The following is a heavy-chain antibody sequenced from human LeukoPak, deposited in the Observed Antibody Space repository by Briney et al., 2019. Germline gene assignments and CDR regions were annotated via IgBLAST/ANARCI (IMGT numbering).Heavy chain of an antibody. Sequence: SETLSLTCTVSGGSISSYSWCWIRQPPGKGLECIGYKSYSGGTNYNPSLKSRVTISVDTSKRQISLTLNSVTAADTAVYYCVRDGGEWLPDYWGQGILVTVSS. V-gene: IGHV4-59*01. D-gene: IGHD3-3*01. CDR2: KSYSGGT. CDR1: GGSISSYS. CDR3: VRDGGEWLPDY. J-gene: IGHJ4*02.